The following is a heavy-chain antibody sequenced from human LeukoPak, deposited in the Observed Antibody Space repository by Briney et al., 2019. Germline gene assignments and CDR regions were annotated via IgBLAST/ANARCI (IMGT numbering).Heavy chain of an antibody. Sequence: GGSLRLSCAASGFTFSSYAMHWVRQAPGKGLEWVAVISYDGSNKYYADSVKGRFTISRDNSKNTLYLQMNSLRAEDTAVYYCARDEDLLFDYWGQGTLVTASS. D-gene: IGHD2-15*01. CDR1: GFTFSSYA. CDR3: ARDEDLLFDY. V-gene: IGHV3-30-3*01. CDR2: ISYDGSNK. J-gene: IGHJ4*02.